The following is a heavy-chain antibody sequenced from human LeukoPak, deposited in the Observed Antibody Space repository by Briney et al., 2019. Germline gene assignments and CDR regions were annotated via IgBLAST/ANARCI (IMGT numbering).Heavy chain of an antibody. V-gene: IGHV1-69*13. D-gene: IGHD3-10*01. CDR3: ARDRVNGSDY. J-gene: IGHJ4*02. Sequence: SVRVSCTASGGTFSSYAISWVRQAPGQGLEWMGGIIPIFGTANYAQKFQGRVTITADESTSTAYMELSSLRSEDTAVYYCARDRVNGSDYWGQGTLVTVSS. CDR2: IIPIFGTA. CDR1: GGTFSSYA.